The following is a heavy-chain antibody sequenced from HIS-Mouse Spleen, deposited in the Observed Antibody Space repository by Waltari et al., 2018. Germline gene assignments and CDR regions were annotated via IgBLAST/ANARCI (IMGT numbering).Heavy chain of an antibody. CDR1: VFTFSRYG. CDR2: IKQDGSEK. D-gene: IGHD6-13*01. J-gene: IGHJ4*02. V-gene: IGHV3-7*01. CDR3: ARVRSSSWYFDY. Sequence: EVQLVESGGGLVQPGGSLRLSCAAAVFTFSRYGMSWVRQAPGKGLEWVANIKQDGSEKYYVDSVKGRFTISRDNAKNSLYLQMNSLRAEDTAVYYCARVRSSSWYFDYWGQGTLVTVSS.